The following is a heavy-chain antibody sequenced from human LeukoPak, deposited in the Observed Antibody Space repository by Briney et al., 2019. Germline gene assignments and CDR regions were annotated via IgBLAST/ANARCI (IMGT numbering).Heavy chain of an antibody. CDR2: ISRDSGIR. J-gene: IGHJ4*02. CDR3: AKDLSDPVMVIES. CDR1: GFIFSRDS. D-gene: IGHD5-18*01. Sequence: GGSLRLSCAASGFIFSRDSMNWVRQAPGKGLEWISYISRDSGIRYYADSVRGRLTISRDNSKNTLYLQMNSLRAEDTAVYYCAKDLSDPVMVIESWGQGTLVTVSS. V-gene: IGHV3-48*01.